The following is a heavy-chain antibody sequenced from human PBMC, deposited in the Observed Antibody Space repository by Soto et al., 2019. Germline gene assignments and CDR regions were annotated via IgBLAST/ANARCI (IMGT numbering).Heavy chain of an antibody. D-gene: IGHD1-26*01. J-gene: IGHJ5*02. CDR3: ARDRGSLMTLVTSSWLDP. Sequence: QVQLVESGGGVVQPGTSLRLSCAASGFNFRSYGMQWVRQAPGKGLEWVAVIWYDGSNQYYADSVKGRFTISRDNAKNTLYLQMNSLRAEDTAMYYCARDRGSLMTLVTSSWLDPWGQGTLVTVSS. CDR1: GFNFRSYG. V-gene: IGHV3-33*01. CDR2: IWYDGSNQ.